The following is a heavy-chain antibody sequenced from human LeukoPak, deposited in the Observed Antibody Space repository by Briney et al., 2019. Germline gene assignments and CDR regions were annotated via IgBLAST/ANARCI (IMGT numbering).Heavy chain of an antibody. CDR3: AKDGDYYGSGKGGFDY. Sequence: GGSLRLSCAASGFAFSSYGMHWVRQAPGKGLEWVAVISYDGSNKYYADSVKGRFTISRDNSKNTLYLQMNSLRAEDTAVYYCAKDGDYYGSGKGGFDYWGQGTLVTVSS. CDR2: ISYDGSNK. V-gene: IGHV3-30*18. CDR1: GFAFSSYG. J-gene: IGHJ4*02. D-gene: IGHD3-10*01.